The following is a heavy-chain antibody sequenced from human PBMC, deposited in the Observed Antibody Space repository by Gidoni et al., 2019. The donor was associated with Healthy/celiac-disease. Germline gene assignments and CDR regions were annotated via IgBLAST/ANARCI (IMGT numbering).Heavy chain of an antibody. CDR1: GGSFSGYY. CDR3: ARVRLRRAMVTGPPDY. V-gene: IGHV4-34*01. J-gene: IGHJ4*02. CDR2: INHSGST. Sequence: QVQLQQWGAGLLKPSETLSLTCAVYGGSFSGYYWSWIRQPPGKGLEWIGEINHSGSTNYNPSLKSRVTISVDTSKNQFSLKLSSVTAADTAVYYCARVRLRRAMVTGPPDYWGQGTLVTVSS. D-gene: IGHD5-18*01.